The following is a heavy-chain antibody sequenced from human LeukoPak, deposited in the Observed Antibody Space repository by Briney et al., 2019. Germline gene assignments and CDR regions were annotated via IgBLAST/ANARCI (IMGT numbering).Heavy chain of an antibody. CDR1: GYTFRIHD. CDR2: VSPKTGRT. J-gene: IGHJ5*02. V-gene: IGHV1-8*01. Sequence: RASVKVSCKASGYTFRIHDINWVRQAPGQGLEWMGWVSPKTGRTGYAQKFQGRVYMTTNDSLSTAYMELSSLISDDTAVYFCARESERNDGWFDPWGQGTLVTVSS. D-gene: IGHD1-1*01. CDR3: ARESERNDGWFDP.